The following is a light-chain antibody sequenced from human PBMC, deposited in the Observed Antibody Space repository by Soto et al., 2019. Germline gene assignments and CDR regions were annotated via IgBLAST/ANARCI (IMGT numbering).Light chain of an antibody. CDR1: SSDVGSYNL. Sequence: QSVLTQPASVSGSPGQSITISCTGTSSDVGSYNLVSWYQQHPGEAPKFMIYDDSRRPSGISNRFSGSKSGNTASLTISGLQAEDEADYYCCSYAGSSIWVFGGGTKVTVL. CDR2: DDS. CDR3: CSYAGSSIWV. V-gene: IGLV2-23*01. J-gene: IGLJ3*02.